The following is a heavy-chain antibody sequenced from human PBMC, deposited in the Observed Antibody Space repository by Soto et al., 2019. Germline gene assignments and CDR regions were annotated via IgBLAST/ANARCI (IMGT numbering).Heavy chain of an antibody. Sequence: QVQLVESGGGVVQPGRSLRLSCAASGFSFRTYAMHWVRQTPGKGLEWVALIWHDGSSQYYADSVKGRFTISRDDSKNTLYLQMDSLRAEDTAVYYCASEPDYYYYGMDVWGQGTPVTVSS. CDR2: IWHDGSSQ. V-gene: IGHV3-33*01. J-gene: IGHJ6*02. CDR1: GFSFRTYA. CDR3: ASEPDYYYYGMDV.